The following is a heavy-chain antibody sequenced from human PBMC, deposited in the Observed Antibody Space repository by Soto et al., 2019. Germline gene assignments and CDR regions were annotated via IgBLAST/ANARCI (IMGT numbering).Heavy chain of an antibody. CDR1: GFTFSSYA. V-gene: IGHV3-23*01. Sequence: EVQLLESGGGLVQPGGSLRLSCAASGFTFSSYAMSWVRQAPGKGLEWVSAISGSGGSTYYADSVKGRFTISRDNSKNTLYLQMNSLRAGDTAVYYCAKMACSSTSCKGGYFDYWGQGTLVTVSS. CDR2: ISGSGGST. D-gene: IGHD2-2*01. CDR3: AKMACSSTSCKGGYFDY. J-gene: IGHJ4*02.